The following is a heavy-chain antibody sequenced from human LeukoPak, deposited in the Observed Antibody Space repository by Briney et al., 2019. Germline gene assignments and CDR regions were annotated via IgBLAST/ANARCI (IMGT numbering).Heavy chain of an antibody. D-gene: IGHD1-26*01. Sequence: GASVKVSCKASGYTFTGYYMHWVRQAPGQGLEWVGRINPNNGGTKYAQKFQGRVTMTRDTSISTAYMELSRLRSDDTAVYYCARGGVVGATDWFDPWGQGTLVTVSS. V-gene: IGHV1-2*06. J-gene: IGHJ5*02. CDR3: ARGGVVGATDWFDP. CDR2: INPNNGGT. CDR1: GYTFTGYY.